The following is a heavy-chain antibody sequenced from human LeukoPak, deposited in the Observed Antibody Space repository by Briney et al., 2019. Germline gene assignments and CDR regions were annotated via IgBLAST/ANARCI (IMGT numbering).Heavy chain of an antibody. Sequence: GGSLRLSCAASGFTFSTYWMNWYRQAPGKGLEWVSAISGSGGSTYYADSVKGRFTISRDNSKNTLYLQMNSLRAEDTAVYYCAKDLLYYDILTGSYWGQGTLVTVSS. CDR3: AKDLLYYDILTGSY. J-gene: IGHJ4*02. CDR1: GFTFSTYW. D-gene: IGHD3-9*01. V-gene: IGHV3-23*01. CDR2: ISGSGGST.